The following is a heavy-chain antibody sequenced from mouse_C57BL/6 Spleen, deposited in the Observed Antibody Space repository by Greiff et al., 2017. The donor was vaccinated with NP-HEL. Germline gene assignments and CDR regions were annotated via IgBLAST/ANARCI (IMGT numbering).Heavy chain of an antibody. CDR2: IYPGAGDT. V-gene: IGHV1-82*01. CDR3: ARSGNYGIYYLDC. D-gene: IGHD1-1*01. CDR1: GYAFSSSW. Sequence: QVQLQQSGPELVKPGASVTISCKASGYAFSSSWMNWVKQRPGKGLEWIGRIYPGAGDTNYNGKFKGKATLTADKSSSTAYMQLSSLTSEDSAVYFCARSGNYGIYYLDCWGQGTTLTVSS. J-gene: IGHJ2*01.